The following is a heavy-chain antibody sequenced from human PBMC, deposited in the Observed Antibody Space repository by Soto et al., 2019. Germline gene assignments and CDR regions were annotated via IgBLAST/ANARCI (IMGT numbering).Heavy chain of an antibody. CDR3: ARDPTYGSGSYGDYYGMAV. CDR1: GFTFSSYG. J-gene: IGHJ6*02. D-gene: IGHD3-10*01. V-gene: IGHV3-33*01. Sequence: AGGSLRLSCAASGFTFSSYGMHWVRQAPGKGLEWVAVIWYDGSNKYYADSVKGRFTISRDNSKNTLYLQMNSLRAEDTAVYYCARDPTYGSGSYGDYYGMAVWGQGTTVTVSS. CDR2: IWYDGSNK.